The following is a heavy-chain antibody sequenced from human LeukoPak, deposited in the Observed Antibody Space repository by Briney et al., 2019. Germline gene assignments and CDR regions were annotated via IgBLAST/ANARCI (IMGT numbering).Heavy chain of an antibody. D-gene: IGHD3-10*01. Sequence: PSETLSLTCVVYGGCFSGYYWSWIRQSPGKGLEWIVEINHRGSTNYNPSLKRRVTISLDTSKNQFSLKLSSVTAADTAVYYCAKSLYGSGSYYNWFDPWGQGTLVTVSS. J-gene: IGHJ5*02. CDR2: INHRGST. CDR1: GGCFSGYY. V-gene: IGHV4-34*01. CDR3: AKSLYGSGSYYNWFDP.